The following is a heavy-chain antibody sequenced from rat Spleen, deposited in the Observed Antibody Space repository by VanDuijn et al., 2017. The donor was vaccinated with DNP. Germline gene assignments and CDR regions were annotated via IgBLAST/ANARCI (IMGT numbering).Heavy chain of an antibody. V-gene: IGHV2-27*01. Sequence: VQPSQTLSLTCTVSGFSLTNYHVNWVRQPPGKGLEWMGRIQSGGNTDYNSALKSRLSISRDTSKSQVFLKMNSVQTEDTAIYYCARHYTYWGQGVMVTVSS. J-gene: IGHJ2*01. CDR1: GFSLTNYH. D-gene: IGHD1-2*01. CDR2: IQSGGNT. CDR3: ARHYTY.